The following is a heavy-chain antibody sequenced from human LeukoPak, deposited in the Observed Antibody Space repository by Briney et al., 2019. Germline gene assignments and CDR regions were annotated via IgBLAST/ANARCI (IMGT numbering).Heavy chain of an antibody. CDR2: INHSGSA. J-gene: IGHJ5*02. V-gene: IGHV4-34*01. CDR1: GGSFSGYY. D-gene: IGHD2-8*01. CDR3: ARWCGFDG. Sequence: SETLSLTCAVYGGSFSGYYWTWIRQPPGKGLEWIGDINHSGSANYNPSLKSRVTISVDTSNNQFSLKLTSVTAADTAVYYCARWCGFDGWGQGSLVTVS.